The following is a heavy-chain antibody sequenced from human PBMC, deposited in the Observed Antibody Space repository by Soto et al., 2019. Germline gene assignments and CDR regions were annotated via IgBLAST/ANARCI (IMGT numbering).Heavy chain of an antibody. CDR1: GGSFSGYY. V-gene: IGHV4-34*01. J-gene: IGHJ4*02. CDR3: ARAKRYDLPYDY. D-gene: IGHD3-3*01. CDR2: INHSGST. Sequence: PSETLSLPCAVYGGSFSGYYWSWIRQPPGKGLEWIGEINHSGSTNYNPSLKSRVTISVDTSKNQFSLKLSSVTAADTAVYYCARAKRYDLPYDYWGQGTLVTVSS.